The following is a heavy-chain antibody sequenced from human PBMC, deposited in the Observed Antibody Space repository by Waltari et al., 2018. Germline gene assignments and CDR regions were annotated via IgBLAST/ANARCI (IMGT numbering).Heavy chain of an antibody. CDR3: ARDLYGSGSLSYFDY. J-gene: IGHJ4*02. Sequence: QVQLVQSGAEVKKPGSSVKVSCKASGGTFSSYAISWVRQAPGQGLEWVGGSIPIFGTANYAQKFQGRVTITADESTSTAYMELSSLRSEDTAVYYCARDLYGSGSLSYFDYWGQGTLVTVSS. CDR1: GGTFSSYA. CDR2: SIPIFGTA. D-gene: IGHD3-10*01. V-gene: IGHV1-69*13.